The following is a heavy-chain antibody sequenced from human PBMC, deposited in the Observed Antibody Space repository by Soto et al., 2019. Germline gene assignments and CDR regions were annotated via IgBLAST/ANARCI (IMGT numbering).Heavy chain of an antibody. CDR2: INIGNGNT. D-gene: IGHD2-15*01. J-gene: IGHJ5*02. Sequence: QVQLVQSGAEVKKPGASVKISCKASGYAFTYYPIHWVRQAPGQRLEWVGWINIGNGNTEYSQKFQSRVTITTDTSASTAYMELRSLTSEDTAVYYCAREPLCGGKCYDNYFDPWGQGTLVTVSS. CDR3: AREPLCGGKCYDNYFDP. CDR1: GYAFTYYP. V-gene: IGHV1-3*04.